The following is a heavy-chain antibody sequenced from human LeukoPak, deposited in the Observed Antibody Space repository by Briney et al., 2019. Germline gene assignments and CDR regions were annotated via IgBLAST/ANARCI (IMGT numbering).Heavy chain of an antibody. V-gene: IGHV4-34*01. CDR1: GGSFSGYY. CDR2: INHSGST. CDR3: ARRPYSSGWYVWFDP. J-gene: IGHJ5*02. D-gene: IGHD6-19*01. Sequence: SETLSLTCAVYGGSFSGYYWSWIRQPPGKGLEWIGEINHSGSTNYNPSLKSRVTISVDTSKNQFSLKLSSVTAADTAVYYGARRPYSSGWYVWFDPWGQGTLVTVSS.